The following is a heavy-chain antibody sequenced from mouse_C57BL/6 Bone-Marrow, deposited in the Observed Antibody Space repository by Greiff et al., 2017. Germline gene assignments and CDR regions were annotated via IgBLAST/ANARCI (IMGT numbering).Heavy chain of an antibody. CDR2: ILPGRGST. CDR3: AVYYGSSSFAY. D-gene: IGHD1-1*01. V-gene: IGHV1-9*01. Sequence: QVQLQQSGAELMKPGASVKLSCKATGYTFTGYWIEWVKQRPGHGLEWIGEILPGRGSTNYNEKFKGKATFTADTSSNTAYMQISSLTTEDSAIYYCAVYYGSSSFAYWGQGTLVTVSA. J-gene: IGHJ3*01. CDR1: GYTFTGYW.